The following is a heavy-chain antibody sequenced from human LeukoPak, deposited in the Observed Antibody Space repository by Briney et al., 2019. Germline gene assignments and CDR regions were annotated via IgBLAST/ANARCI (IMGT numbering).Heavy chain of an antibody. CDR2: VDLEDGET. Sequence: ATVKISCKASGYTFTDYYMDWVQQAPGKGLEWMGRVDLEDGETLYAEKFQGRVTITADTSIDTAYMELSSLISEDTAVYYCATGLCGGDCYVPFDYWGQGTLVTVSS. V-gene: IGHV1-69-2*01. J-gene: IGHJ4*02. CDR1: GYTFTDYY. D-gene: IGHD2-21*01. CDR3: ATGLCGGDCYVPFDY.